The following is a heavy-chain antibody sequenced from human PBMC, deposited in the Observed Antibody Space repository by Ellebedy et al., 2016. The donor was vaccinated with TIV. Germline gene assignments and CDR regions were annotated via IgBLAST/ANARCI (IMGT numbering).Heavy chain of an antibody. V-gene: IGHV4-59*08. D-gene: IGHD2/OR15-2a*01. J-gene: IGHJ5*02. CDR2: IYSSGGT. CDR3: TRRPGIGWFDP. Sequence: MPSETLSLTCTVSGGSVSDYYWSWSRQSTGKGLEWIGYIYSSGGTSYNLSLKSRVTISVDTSKNQFSLRLRPVTAADTAIYYCTRRPGIGWFDPWGQGLLVTASS. CDR1: GGSVSDYY.